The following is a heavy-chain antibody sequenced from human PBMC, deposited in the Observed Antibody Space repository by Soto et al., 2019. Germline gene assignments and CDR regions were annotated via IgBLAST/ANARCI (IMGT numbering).Heavy chain of an antibody. D-gene: IGHD3-22*01. CDR3: ARVNYYDSSGDYIAFDY. CDR2: IYYSGDA. Sequence: QVQLQESGPGLVKPSQTVSLTCTVSGGSISSGGHYWSWIRQHPGKGLEWIGYIYYSGDANYNPSLRSRVALSADTSQNQFSLTLTSLTAADTAVYYCARVNYYDSSGDYIAFDYWGQGILVTVSS. V-gene: IGHV4-31*03. J-gene: IGHJ4*02. CDR1: GGSISSGGHY.